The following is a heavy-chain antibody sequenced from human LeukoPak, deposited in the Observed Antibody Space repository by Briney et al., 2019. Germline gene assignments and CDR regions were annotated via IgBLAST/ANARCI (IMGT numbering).Heavy chain of an antibody. Sequence: SSETLSLTCTVSGGSISGYYWSWIRQPAGKGLEWIGRIYTSGSPNYNPSLESRVTMSIYTSRNQFSLKLSSATAADTAVDYCAREVRDTVVVPAAKGFPYSYYVDVWGKGTTVTISS. J-gene: IGHJ6*03. CDR1: GGSISGYY. V-gene: IGHV4-4*07. CDR3: AREVRDTVVVPAAKGFPYSYYVDV. D-gene: IGHD2-2*01. CDR2: IYTSGSP.